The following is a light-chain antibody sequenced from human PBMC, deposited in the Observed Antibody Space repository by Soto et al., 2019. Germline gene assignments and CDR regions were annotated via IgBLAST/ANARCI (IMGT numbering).Light chain of an antibody. Sequence: QSALTQPASVSGSPGQSITISCTGTSSDVGGYNYVSWYQQHPGKAPKLMIYDVSNRPSGVSNRFSGSKSGNTASLTISGLQAENEADNYGNSYTSSGTKVFGTGTKVTVL. CDR1: SSDVGGYNY. CDR3: NSYTSSGTKV. V-gene: IGLV2-14*01. J-gene: IGLJ1*01. CDR2: DVS.